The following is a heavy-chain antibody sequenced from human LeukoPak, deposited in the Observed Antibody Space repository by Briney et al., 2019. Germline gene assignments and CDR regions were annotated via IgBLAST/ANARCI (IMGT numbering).Heavy chain of an antibody. CDR1: GFTFSSYW. V-gene: IGHV3-7*03. CDR2: IKQAGSEK. CDR3: TTDRPETGGLNFDY. Sequence: AGGSLRLSCAASGFTFSSYWMSWVRQAPGKGLEWVANIKQAGSEKYYVDSVKGRFTISRDNAENSLYLQMNSLRAEDTAVYYCTTDRPETGGLNFDYWGLGTLVTVSS. D-gene: IGHD3-16*01. J-gene: IGHJ4*02.